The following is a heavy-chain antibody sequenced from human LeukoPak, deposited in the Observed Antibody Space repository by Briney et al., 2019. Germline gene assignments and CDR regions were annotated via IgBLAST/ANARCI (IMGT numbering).Heavy chain of an antibody. J-gene: IGHJ4*02. CDR3: ARDPDYRGSQPHGYFDY. CDR2: IKRDGSDI. V-gene: IGHV3-7*01. CDR1: RFTFSDCW. Sequence: GGSLRLSCAASRFTFSDCWMSWVRQAPGKGLEWVAYIKRDGSDIYYVDSVKGRFIISRDNAKNSLYLQMNSLRAEDTAVYYCARDPDYRGSQPHGYFDYWGQGTLATVSS. D-gene: IGHD3-16*01.